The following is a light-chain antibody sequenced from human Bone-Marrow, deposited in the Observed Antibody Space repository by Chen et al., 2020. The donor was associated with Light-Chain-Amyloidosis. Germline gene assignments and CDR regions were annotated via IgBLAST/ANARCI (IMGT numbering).Light chain of an antibody. V-gene: IGLV3-25*03. CDR1: DLPTKY. J-gene: IGLJ2*01. CDR2: RDT. Sequence: SYELTQPPSVSVSPGQTARITCSGDDLPTKYAYWYQQKPGQSPVLVIHRDTERPSGISERFSGSNSETTATLSISGIQAEDEADYHCQSADSSGTNEVIFGGGTKLTVL. CDR3: QSADSSGTNEVI.